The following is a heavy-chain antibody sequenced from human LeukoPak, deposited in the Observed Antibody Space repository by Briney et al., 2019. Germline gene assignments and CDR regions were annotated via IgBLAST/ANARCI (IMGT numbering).Heavy chain of an antibody. J-gene: IGHJ5*02. CDR1: GFTFDAYA. CDR2: ISGDGGST. D-gene: IGHD3-3*01. Sequence: GGSLRLSCEASGFTFDAYAMHWVRQAPGKGLEWVSRISGDGGSTYYADSVKGRFTISRDNSKNSLYLQMNSLRTEDTALYYCAKDTYYDFWSGPSNWFDPWGQGTLVTVSS. CDR3: AKDTYYDFWSGPSNWFDP. V-gene: IGHV3-43*02.